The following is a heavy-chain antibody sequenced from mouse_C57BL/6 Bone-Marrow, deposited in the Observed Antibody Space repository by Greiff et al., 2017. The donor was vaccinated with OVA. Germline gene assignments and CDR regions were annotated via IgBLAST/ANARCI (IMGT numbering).Heavy chain of an antibody. V-gene: IGHV1-4*01. D-gene: IGHD2-10*02. CDR3: ARPYGYFDV. Sequence: VQRVESGAELARPGASVKMSCKASGYTFTSYTMHWVKQRPGQGLEWIGYLNPSSGYTKYNQKFKDKATLTADKSSSTAYMQLSSLTSEDSAVYYCARPYGYFDVWGTGTTVTVSS. J-gene: IGHJ1*03. CDR2: LNPSSGYT. CDR1: GYTFTSYT.